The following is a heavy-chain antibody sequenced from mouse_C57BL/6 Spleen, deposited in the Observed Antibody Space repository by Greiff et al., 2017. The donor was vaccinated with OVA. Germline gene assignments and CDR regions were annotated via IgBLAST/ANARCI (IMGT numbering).Heavy chain of an antibody. Sequence: EVQLQQSGPELVKPGASVKISCKASGYTFTDYYMNWVKQSHGKSLEWIGDINPNNGGTSYNQKFKGKATLTVDKSSSTAYMELRSLTSEDSAVYYCATDSSGYVYWGQGTTLTVSS. J-gene: IGHJ2*01. V-gene: IGHV1-26*01. CDR1: GYTFTDYY. CDR3: ATDSSGYVY. D-gene: IGHD3-2*02. CDR2: INPNNGGT.